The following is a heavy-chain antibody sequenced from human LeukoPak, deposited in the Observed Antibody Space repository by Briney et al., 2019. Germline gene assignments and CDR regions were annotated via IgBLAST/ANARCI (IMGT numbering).Heavy chain of an antibody. CDR2: ASYSGST. V-gene: IGHV4-39*01. Sequence: PSETLSLTCTVSGGAISNTSYYWGWIRQPPGNGLEWIGSASYSGSTYYNPSLESRVIISVDTSKNQFSLRLSSVTAADTAVYYCARTYNGFDPFDYWGQGTLVTVSS. J-gene: IGHJ4*02. CDR3: ARTYNGFDPFDY. CDR1: GGAISNTSYY. D-gene: IGHD5-12*01.